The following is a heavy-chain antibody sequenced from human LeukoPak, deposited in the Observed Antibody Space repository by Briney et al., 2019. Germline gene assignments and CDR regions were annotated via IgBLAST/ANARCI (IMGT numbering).Heavy chain of an antibody. Sequence: GGPLSLFCAASGFLFSSYSMICVRQATEEALVGSSCISRTSSYIYYSDSVKGRFTISRDNAKNTVYLQMNILRAEDTAVDYCASDVGRSSSWIKNDYWGQGTLVTVSS. J-gene: IGHJ4*02. V-gene: IGHV3-21*01. CDR2: ISRTSSYI. D-gene: IGHD6-6*01. CDR3: ASDVGRSSSWIKNDY. CDR1: GFLFSSYS.